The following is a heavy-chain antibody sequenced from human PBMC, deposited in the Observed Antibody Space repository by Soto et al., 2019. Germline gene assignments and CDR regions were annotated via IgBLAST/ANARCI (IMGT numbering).Heavy chain of an antibody. Sequence: QAHLVQSGAEVREPGASVRISCEASGYAFTDYALHWVRQAPGKGLEWVAVMSPNGNNQYYADSVKGRFTISRDTSKSTLYLQMTSLRPDDTAVYYCATGANFYYDTSRYWGQGTLVTVSS. CDR1: GYAFTDYA. CDR2: MSPNGNNQ. D-gene: IGHD3-22*01. J-gene: IGHJ4*02. CDR3: ATGANFYYDTSRY. V-gene: IGHV3-30-3*01.